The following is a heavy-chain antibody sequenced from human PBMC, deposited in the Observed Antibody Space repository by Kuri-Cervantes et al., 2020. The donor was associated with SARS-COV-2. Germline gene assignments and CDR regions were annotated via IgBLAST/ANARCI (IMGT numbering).Heavy chain of an antibody. CDR3: AGNPRYCSGGSCYSGWFDP. D-gene: IGHD2-15*01. Sequence: ESLRLSCTVSGYSISSGYYWGWIRQPPGKGLEWIGSIYHRGSTYYNPSLKSRVTISVDTSKNQFSLKLSSVTTADTAVYYCAGNPRYCSGGSCYSGWFDPWGQGTLVTVSS. CDR1: GYSISSGYY. CDR2: IYHRGST. J-gene: IGHJ5*02. V-gene: IGHV4-38-2*02.